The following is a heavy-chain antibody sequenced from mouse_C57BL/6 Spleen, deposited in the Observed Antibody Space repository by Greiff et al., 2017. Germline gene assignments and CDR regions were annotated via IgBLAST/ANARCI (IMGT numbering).Heavy chain of an antibody. CDR3: ARGATEDY. D-gene: IGHD3-1*01. Sequence: QVQLQQPGTDLVKPGASLKLSCTASGFTFTSYWMHWVKQSPGPGLEWIGNINPSNGGTNYNEKFKSKATLTVDKSSSTAYMQLSSLTSEDSAVYYCARGATEDYWGQGTSVTVSA. CDR1: GFTFTSYW. V-gene: IGHV1-53*01. J-gene: IGHJ4*01. CDR2: INPSNGGT.